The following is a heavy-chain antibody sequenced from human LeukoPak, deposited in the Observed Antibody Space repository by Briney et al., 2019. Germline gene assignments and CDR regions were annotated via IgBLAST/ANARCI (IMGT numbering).Heavy chain of an antibody. CDR1: GGSISSYY. Sequence: SETLSLTCTVSGGSISSYYWSWIRQPPGKGLEWIGYIYYSGSTNYNPSLKSRVTISVDTSKNQFSLKLSSVTAADTAVYYCAGEERYSSSWGRYYYYGMDVWGQGTTVTVSS. CDR2: IYYSGST. J-gene: IGHJ6*02. D-gene: IGHD6-13*01. CDR3: AGEERYSSSWGRYYYYGMDV. V-gene: IGHV4-59*12.